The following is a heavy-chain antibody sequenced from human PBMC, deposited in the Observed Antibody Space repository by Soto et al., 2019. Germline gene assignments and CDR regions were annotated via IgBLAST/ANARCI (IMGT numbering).Heavy chain of an antibody. Sequence: EVQLVESGGGLVQPGGSLRLSCAASGFTFSSYAMHWVRQAPGKGLEYVSAISSNGGGTYYAYSVKGRFTISRDNSKNTLYLQMGSLRAEDMAVYYCARQMGHYDYVWGSYAFDMWGQGTMVTVSS. CDR3: ARQMGHYDYVWGSYAFDM. V-gene: IGHV3-64*01. CDR2: ISSNGGGT. D-gene: IGHD3-16*01. CDR1: GFTFSSYA. J-gene: IGHJ3*02.